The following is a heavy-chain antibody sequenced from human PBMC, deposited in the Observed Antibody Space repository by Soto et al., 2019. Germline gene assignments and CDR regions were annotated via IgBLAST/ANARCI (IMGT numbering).Heavy chain of an antibody. CDR3: AKHLWFGESVFDP. V-gene: IGHV3-23*01. Sequence: LRLSCAASGFTFSSYGMSWVRQAPRKGLEWVSTIRGSADSANYADSVKGRFTISRDNSKNMLYLQMNSLRADGTAVYYCAKHLWFGESVFDPWGQGTLVTVSS. J-gene: IGHJ5*02. D-gene: IGHD3-10*01. CDR2: IRGSADSA. CDR1: GFTFSSYG.